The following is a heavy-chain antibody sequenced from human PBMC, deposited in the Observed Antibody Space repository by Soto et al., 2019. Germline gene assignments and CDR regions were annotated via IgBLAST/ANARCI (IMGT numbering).Heavy chain of an antibody. CDR3: ARACSSTRCSAYPYYYGMDV. CDR1: CGSISSYY. J-gene: IGHJ6*02. CDR2: IYTSGST. Sequence: SETLSLTCIFSCGSISSYYWNFIRHPAGNGLFSLGRIYTSGSTNYNPSLKSRVTMSVDTSKTQFSLKLSPVTAADTAVYYCARACSSTRCSAYPYYYGMDVWSQGTRVTVSS. V-gene: IGHV4-4*07. D-gene: IGHD2-2*01.